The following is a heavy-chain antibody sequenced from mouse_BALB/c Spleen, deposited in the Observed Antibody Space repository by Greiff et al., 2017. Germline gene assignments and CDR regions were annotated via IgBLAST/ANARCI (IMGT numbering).Heavy chain of an antibody. CDR1: GFTFSSYY. J-gene: IGHJ1*01. CDR2: INSNGGST. CDR3: ARGYGNRHWYFDV. Sequence: EVQLVESGGGLVKLGGSLKLSCAASGFTFSSYYMSWVRQTPEKRLELVAAINSNGGSTYYPDTVKGRFTISRDNAKNTLYLQMSSLKSEDTALYYCARGYGNRHWYFDVWGAGTTVTVSS. V-gene: IGHV5-6-2*01. D-gene: IGHD2-1*01.